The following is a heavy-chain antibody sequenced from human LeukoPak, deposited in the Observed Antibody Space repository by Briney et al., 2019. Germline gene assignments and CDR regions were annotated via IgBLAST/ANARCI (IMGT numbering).Heavy chain of an antibody. CDR2: ISGSGGNT. CDR3: AKAGLVRGGALDS. Sequence: GGSLRLSCAASGFTFSSYAMNWVRQAPGKGLEWVSAISGSGGNTYYADSVKGRFTISRDNSKNTLYLQMNSLRVEDTAVYFCAKAGLVRGGALDSWGQGTLVTVSS. CDR1: GFTFSSYA. D-gene: IGHD4/OR15-4a*01. J-gene: IGHJ4*02. V-gene: IGHV3-23*01.